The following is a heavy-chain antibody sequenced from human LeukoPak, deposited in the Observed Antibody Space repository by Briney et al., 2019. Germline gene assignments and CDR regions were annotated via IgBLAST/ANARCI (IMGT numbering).Heavy chain of an antibody. CDR2: IGPGGSSK. CDR3: ATETELGSISDGFDY. CDR1: GLTFNNYE. J-gene: IGHJ4*02. V-gene: IGHV3-48*03. Sequence: GGSLRLSCAASGLTFNNYELHWVRQTPGKGLEWISYIGPGGSSKLYADSVRGRFTISRDNARNSWFLQMNSLRAEDTAIYYCATETELGSISDGFDYWGQGSLVTVSS. D-gene: IGHD7-27*01.